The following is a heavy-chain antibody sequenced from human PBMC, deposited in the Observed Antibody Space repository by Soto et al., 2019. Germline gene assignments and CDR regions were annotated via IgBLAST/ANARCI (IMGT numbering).Heavy chain of an antibody. J-gene: IGHJ5*02. CDR3: ARVKASGVNFDP. Sequence: PSETLSLTCTVSGGSISSGGYYWSWIRQHPGKGLEWIGYIFYSGTTYYNPYLKSRVTISVDKSKNQFSLKLSSVTAADTAVYYCARVKASGVNFDPWGQGTLVTVS. V-gene: IGHV4-31*03. D-gene: IGHD3-10*01. CDR2: IFYSGTT. CDR1: GGSISSGGYY.